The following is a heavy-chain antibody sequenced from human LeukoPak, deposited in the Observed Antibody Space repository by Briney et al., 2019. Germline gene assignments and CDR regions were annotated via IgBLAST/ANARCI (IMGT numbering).Heavy chain of an antibody. Sequence: GGSLRLSCAASGFIFSDYAVTWVRQAPGKGLEWVSAISASGRSTYYADSVKGRFTVSRDNSRNTLYLQMNSLRVEDTAVYYCAKSSVGDPYYFDYWGQGTLVPVSS. CDR1: GFIFSDYA. V-gene: IGHV3-23*01. CDR3: AKSSVGDPYYFDY. CDR2: ISASGRST. J-gene: IGHJ4*02. D-gene: IGHD3-16*01.